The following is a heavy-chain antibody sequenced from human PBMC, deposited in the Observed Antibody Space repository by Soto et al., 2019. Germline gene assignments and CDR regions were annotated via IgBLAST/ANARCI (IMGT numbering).Heavy chain of an antibody. CDR2: IIPIFGTA. CDR3: ASTYSGSYYYYYYYGMDV. V-gene: IGHV1-69*13. J-gene: IGHJ6*02. D-gene: IGHD1-26*01. CDR1: GGTFSSYA. Sequence: GASVKVSCKASGGTFSSYAISWVRQAPGQGLEWMGGIIPIFGTANYAQKFQGRVTITADESTSTAYMELSSLRSEDTAVYYCASTYSGSYYYYYYYGMDVWGQGTTVTVSS.